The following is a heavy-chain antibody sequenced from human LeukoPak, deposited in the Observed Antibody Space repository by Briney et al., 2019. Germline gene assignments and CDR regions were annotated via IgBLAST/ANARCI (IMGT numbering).Heavy chain of an antibody. CDR1: GFTFSSYG. Sequence: GRSLRLSCAASGFTFSSYGMHWVRQAPGKGLEWAAIISYDGRNKYYADSVEGRFTIYRDNPKNTPYLRMNSPRPEDTAVYYCAKEFRHKFEYWGQGTLVTVSS. J-gene: IGHJ4*02. V-gene: IGHV3-30*18. CDR2: ISYDGRNK. CDR3: AKEFRHKFEY.